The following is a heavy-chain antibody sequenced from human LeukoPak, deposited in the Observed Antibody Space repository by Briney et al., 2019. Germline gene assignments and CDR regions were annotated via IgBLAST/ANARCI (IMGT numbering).Heavy chain of an antibody. CDR3: ARVNYDASVDH. V-gene: IGHV4-59*01. Sequence: SETLSLTCTVSGGSISSYYWSWIRQPPGKGLEWIGFSYFSGNANYNPTLKGRVTMSVDSSKNQFSLDVSSVTAADTAVYYCARVNYDASVDHWGQGTLVTVSS. J-gene: IGHJ4*02. CDR2: SYFSGNA. D-gene: IGHD3-3*01. CDR1: GGSISSYY.